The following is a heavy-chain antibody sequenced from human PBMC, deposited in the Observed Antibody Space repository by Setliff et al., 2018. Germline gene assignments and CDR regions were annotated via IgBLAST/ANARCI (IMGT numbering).Heavy chain of an antibody. D-gene: IGHD6-19*01. CDR3: AKDRLHTRYSSGWLLDY. J-gene: IGHJ4*02. CDR1: GFTFSSYE. V-gene: IGHV3-48*03. Sequence: GGSLRLSCAASGFTFSSYEMNWVRQAPGKGLEWVSYISSSSSTIYYADSVKGRFTISRDSSKNTLYLQMNGLRADDSALYYCAKDRLHTRYSSGWLLDYWGQGTLVTVSS. CDR2: ISSSSSTI.